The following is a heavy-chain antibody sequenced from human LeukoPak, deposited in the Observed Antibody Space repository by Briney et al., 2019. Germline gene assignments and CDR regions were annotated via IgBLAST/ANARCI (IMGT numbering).Heavy chain of an antibody. J-gene: IGHJ4*02. D-gene: IGHD3-22*01. CDR1: GYTFTGYY. V-gene: IGHV1-2*06. CDR2: INPNSGGT. CDR3: ASRRLGDSSGYYLDY. Sequence: ASAKVSCKASGYTFTGYYMHWVRQAPGQGLERMGRINPNSGGTNYAQKFQGRVTMTRDTSISTAYMELSRLRSDDTAVYYCASRRLGDSSGYYLDYWGQGTLVTVSS.